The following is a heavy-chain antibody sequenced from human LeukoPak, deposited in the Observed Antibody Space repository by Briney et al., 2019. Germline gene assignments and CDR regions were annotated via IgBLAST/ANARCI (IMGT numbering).Heavy chain of an antibody. D-gene: IGHD3-22*01. Sequence: KPSETLSPTCAVYGGSFSGYYWSWIRQPPGKGLEWIGEINHSGSTNYNPSLKSRVTMSVDTSKNQFSLKLSSVTAADTAVYYCARGLIREPYYYDSSGAFDIWGQGTMVTVSS. CDR1: GGSFSGYY. J-gene: IGHJ3*02. CDR2: INHSGST. CDR3: ARGLIREPYYYDSSGAFDI. V-gene: IGHV4-34*01.